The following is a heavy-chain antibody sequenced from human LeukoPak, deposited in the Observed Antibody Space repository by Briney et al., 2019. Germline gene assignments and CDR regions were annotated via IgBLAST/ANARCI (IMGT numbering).Heavy chain of an antibody. CDR1: GYTFTSYD. CDR3: ARVMGFGELFYNGMDV. D-gene: IGHD3-10*01. Sequence: ASVKVSCKASGYTFTSYDINWVRQATGQGLEWMGWMNPNSGNTGYAQKFQGRVTMTRNTSISTAYMELSSLRSEYTAVYYCARVMGFGELFYNGMDVWGQGTTVTVSS. J-gene: IGHJ6*02. CDR2: MNPNSGNT. V-gene: IGHV1-8*01.